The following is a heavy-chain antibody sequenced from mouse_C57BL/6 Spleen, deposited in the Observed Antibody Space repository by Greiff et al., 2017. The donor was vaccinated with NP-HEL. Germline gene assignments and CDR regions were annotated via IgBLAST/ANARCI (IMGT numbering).Heavy chain of an antibody. CDR3: ARTVVGERYFDV. Sequence: QVQLQQPGAELVMPGASVKLSCKASGYTFTSYWMHWVKQRPGQGLEWIGEIDPSDSYTNYNQKFKGKSTLTVDKSSSTAYMQLSSLTSEDSAVYYCARTVVGERYFDVWGTGTTVTVSS. D-gene: IGHD1-1*01. J-gene: IGHJ1*03. CDR2: IDPSDSYT. V-gene: IGHV1-69*01. CDR1: GYTFTSYW.